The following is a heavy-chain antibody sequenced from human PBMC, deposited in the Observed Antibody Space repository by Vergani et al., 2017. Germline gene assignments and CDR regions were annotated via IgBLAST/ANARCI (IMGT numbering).Heavy chain of an antibody. V-gene: IGHV4-34*01. CDR3: ARTIKRIFSIAARPVGAFDI. J-gene: IGHJ3*02. CDR1: GGSFSGYY. Sequence: QVQLQQWGAGLLKPSETLSLTCAVYGGSFSGYYWSWIRQPPGKGLEWIGEINHSGSTNYNPSLKSRVTISVDTSKNQFSLKLSSVTAADTAVYYCARTIKRIFSIAARPVGAFDIWGQGTMVTVSS. D-gene: IGHD6-6*01. CDR2: INHSGST.